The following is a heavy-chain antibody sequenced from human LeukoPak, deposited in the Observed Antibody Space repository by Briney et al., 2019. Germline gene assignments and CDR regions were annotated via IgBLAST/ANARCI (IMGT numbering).Heavy chain of an antibody. Sequence: GGSLRLSCAASGFTFSNYGMHWLRQAPGKGLEWVAFIRYDGTNKYYTDSVKGRFTISRDNSKITLYLQVNSPRCEDTAVYYCAKDSGYGYFDYWGQGTLVSVSS. CDR1: GFTFSNYG. V-gene: IGHV3-30*02. CDR2: IRYDGTNK. D-gene: IGHD5-12*01. CDR3: AKDSGYGYFDY. J-gene: IGHJ4*02.